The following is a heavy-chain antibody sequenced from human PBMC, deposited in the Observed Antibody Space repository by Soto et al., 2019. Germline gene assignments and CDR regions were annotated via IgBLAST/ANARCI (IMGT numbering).Heavy chain of an antibody. J-gene: IGHJ4*02. D-gene: IGHD3-22*01. CDR3: AKDWEYYYDSSGYSPFDY. CDR2: ISYDGSNK. CDR1: GFTFSSYG. Sequence: GSLRLSCAASGFTFSSYGMHWVRQAPGKGLEWVAVISYDGSNKYYADSVKGRFTISRDNSKNTLYLQMNSLRAEDTAVYYCAKDWEYYYDSSGYSPFDYWGQGTLVTVSS. V-gene: IGHV3-30*18.